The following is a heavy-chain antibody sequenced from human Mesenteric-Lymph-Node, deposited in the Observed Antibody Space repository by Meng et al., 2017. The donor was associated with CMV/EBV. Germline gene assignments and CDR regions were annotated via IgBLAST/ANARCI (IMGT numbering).Heavy chain of an antibody. CDR1: GYTFTGYY. Sequence: ASVKVSCKASGYTFTGYYMHWVRQAPGQGLEWMGWINPDSGGTNYAQKFQGRVTMTRDTSISTAYMELRSLRSDDTALYYCARTYDMLEHGMDIWGQGTTVTVSS. J-gene: IGHJ6*02. CDR3: ARTYDMLEHGMDI. CDR2: INPDSGGT. V-gene: IGHV1-2*02. D-gene: IGHD3-9*01.